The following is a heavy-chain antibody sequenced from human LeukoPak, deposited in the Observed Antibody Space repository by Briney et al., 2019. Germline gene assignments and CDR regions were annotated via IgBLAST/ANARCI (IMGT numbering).Heavy chain of an antibody. Sequence: GGSLRLSCAASGFTFSSYGMHWVRQAPGKGLEWVAVIWYDGSNKYYADSVKGRFTISRDNAKNSLYLQMNSLRAEDTAVYYCARDQGPGEWLFDAFDIWGQGTMVTVSS. CDR3: ARDQGPGEWLFDAFDI. CDR2: IWYDGSNK. D-gene: IGHD3-3*01. J-gene: IGHJ3*02. CDR1: GFTFSSYG. V-gene: IGHV3-33*01.